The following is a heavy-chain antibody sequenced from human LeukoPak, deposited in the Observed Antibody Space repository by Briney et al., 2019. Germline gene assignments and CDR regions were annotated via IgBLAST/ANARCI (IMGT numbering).Heavy chain of an antibody. CDR1: GFTCSSYS. CDR2: ISSSSSYI. Sequence: GGSLRLSCAASGFTCSSYSMNWVRQAPGKGLEWVSSISSSSSYIYYADSVKGRFTISRDNAKNSLYLQMNSLRAEDTAVYYCARDQGIAAAWFDYWGQGTLVTVSS. D-gene: IGHD6-13*01. J-gene: IGHJ4*02. CDR3: ARDQGIAAAWFDY. V-gene: IGHV3-21*01.